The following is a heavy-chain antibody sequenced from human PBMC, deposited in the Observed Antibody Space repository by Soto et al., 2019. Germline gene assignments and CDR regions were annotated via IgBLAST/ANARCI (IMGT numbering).Heavy chain of an antibody. CDR3: ARGGGDYDSSGYYYEFDY. Sequence: VQLVESGGGLVQPGGSLRLSCAASGFTFSSYEMNWVRQAPGKGLEWVSYISSSGSTIYYADSVKGRFTTSRDNAKNSLYRQMNSLRAEETAVYYCARGGGDYDSSGYYYEFDYWGQGTLVTVSS. CDR2: ISSSGSTI. V-gene: IGHV3-48*03. D-gene: IGHD3-22*01. J-gene: IGHJ4*02. CDR1: GFTFSSYE.